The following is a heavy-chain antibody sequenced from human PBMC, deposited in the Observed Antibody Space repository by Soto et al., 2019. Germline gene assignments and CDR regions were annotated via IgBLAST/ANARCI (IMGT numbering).Heavy chain of an antibody. CDR1: GGSISSSSYY. CDR2: VYYGGST. CDR3: AGGDYYHSSGYYFYYYTMDV. Sequence: SVTLSLTCTVSGGSISSSSYYWSWIRQPPGKGLEWIGNVYYGGSTYYNPSLKSRVTISVETSKSQFSLKLSSVTAADTAVYYCAGGDYYHSSGYYFYYYTMDVWGQGTTVTVSS. J-gene: IGHJ6*02. V-gene: IGHV4-39*01. D-gene: IGHD3-22*01.